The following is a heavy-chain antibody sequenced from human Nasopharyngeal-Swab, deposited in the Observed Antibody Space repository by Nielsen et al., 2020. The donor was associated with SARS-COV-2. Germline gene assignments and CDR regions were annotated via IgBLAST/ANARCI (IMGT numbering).Heavy chain of an antibody. V-gene: IGHV3-23*01. J-gene: IGHJ3*02. CDR3: ADELVVVPAAYM. CDR1: GFTFSSSA. Sequence: RGSLRLSCAASGFTFSSSAISWVRQAPGMGLEWVSVIGAAGNTIYADSVKGRFTISRDNSKNTVYLQMNSLGVEDTAVYYCADELVVVPAAYMWGQGTMVTVSS. D-gene: IGHD2-15*01. CDR2: IGAAGNT.